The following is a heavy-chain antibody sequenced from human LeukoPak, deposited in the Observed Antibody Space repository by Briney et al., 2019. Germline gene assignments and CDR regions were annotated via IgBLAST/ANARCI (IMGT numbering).Heavy chain of an antibody. D-gene: IGHD4-23*01. Sequence: SETLSLTCTVSGGSISSYYWTWIRQPPGKGLEWMGYINYSGSTNYNPSLRSRATISVDKSKNQFSLKLSSVTAADTAAYYCARGFHELPYYFDYWGQGTLVTVSS. V-gene: IGHV4-59*01. CDR3: ARGFHELPYYFDY. CDR2: INYSGST. J-gene: IGHJ4*02. CDR1: GGSISSYY.